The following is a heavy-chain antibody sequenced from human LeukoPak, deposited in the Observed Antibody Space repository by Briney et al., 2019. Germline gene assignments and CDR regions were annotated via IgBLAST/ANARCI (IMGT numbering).Heavy chain of an antibody. CDR1: GLTYNHYA. V-gene: IGHV3-23*01. J-gene: IGHJ6*03. D-gene: IGHD4-11*01. Sequence: GGSLRLSCAASGLTYNHYAMICVRQAPGKGLEWVTYFSASAAGVFYAESVTRRFTVSRDNAKTAMYLHMSGLRAEDTAVYYCARRKHDYIKGIYYYYMDVWGKGTTVIVSS. CDR3: ARRKHDYIKGIYYYYMDV. CDR2: FSASAAGV.